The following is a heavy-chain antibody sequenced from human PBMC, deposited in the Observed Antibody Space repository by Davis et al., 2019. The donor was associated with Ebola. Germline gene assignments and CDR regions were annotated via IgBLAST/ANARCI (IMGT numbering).Heavy chain of an antibody. Sequence: PGGSLRLSCTVSGGSFSNYYWSWIRQPAGKGLEWIGRIHISGSTNYNPSLKSRVTMAVDTSRNQFSLNLTSVTAADTAVYYCARAPPQYHYDNSGYRTTNWFDPWGQGTLVTVSS. CDR2: IHISGST. CDR3: ARAPPQYHYDNSGYRTTNWFDP. D-gene: IGHD3-22*01. CDR1: GGSFSNYY. V-gene: IGHV4-4*07. J-gene: IGHJ5*02.